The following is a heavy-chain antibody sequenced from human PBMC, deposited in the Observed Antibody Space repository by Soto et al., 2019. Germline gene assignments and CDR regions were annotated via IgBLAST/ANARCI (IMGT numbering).Heavy chain of an antibody. CDR1: GYTFSSYG. CDR3: ARGGPGAPFDY. CDR2: ISANNGNT. Sequence: ASEKVSCKASGYTFSSYGISWVRQAPGQGLEWMGWISANNGNTNYAQKVQGRVTMTTDTSTSTAYMELRSLRSDDTAMYYCARGGPGAPFDYWGQGTPVTVS. V-gene: IGHV1-18*01. J-gene: IGHJ4*02. D-gene: IGHD1-26*01.